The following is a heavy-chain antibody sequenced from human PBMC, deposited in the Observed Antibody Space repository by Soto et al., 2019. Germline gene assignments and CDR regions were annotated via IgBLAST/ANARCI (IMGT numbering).Heavy chain of an antibody. Sequence: EVQLLESGGDLVQPGGSLRVSCAASGFTFSSNAMSWVRQAPGKGLEWVSVITDTGGDSLYADSVKGRFIISRDNSKNTLYLQMNSLRAEDTAIYYCARASGESYPGSRVSDSWGQGTRVTVSS. V-gene: IGHV3-23*01. CDR3: ARASGESYPGSRVSDS. CDR2: ITDTGGDS. D-gene: IGHD3-10*01. CDR1: GFTFSSNA. J-gene: IGHJ4*02.